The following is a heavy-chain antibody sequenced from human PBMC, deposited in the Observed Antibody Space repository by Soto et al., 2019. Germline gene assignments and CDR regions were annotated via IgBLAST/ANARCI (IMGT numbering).Heavy chain of an antibody. J-gene: IGHJ4*02. Sequence: ASVKVSCKVSGYTLTELSMHWVRQAPGKGLEWMGGFDPEDGETIYAQKFQGRVTMTGDTSTDTAYMELSSLRSEDTAVYYCATVGTMNYWGQGTLVTVSS. CDR2: FDPEDGET. CDR3: ATVGTMNY. CDR1: GYTLTELS. D-gene: IGHD1-7*01. V-gene: IGHV1-24*01.